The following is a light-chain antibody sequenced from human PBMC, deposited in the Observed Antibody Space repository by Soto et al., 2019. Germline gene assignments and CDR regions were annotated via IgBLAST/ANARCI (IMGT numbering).Light chain of an antibody. Sequence: QSALTQPASLSGSPGQSITISCTGTSSDVGGYKYVSWYQHHPGEAPKLIIYEVSNRPSGVSNRFSGSKSGNTASLTISGLQAEDESHYYCSSKSSGSTPMLFGGGTHLTVL. V-gene: IGLV2-14*01. J-gene: IGLJ2*01. CDR1: SSDVGGYKY. CDR2: EVS. CDR3: SSKSSGSTPML.